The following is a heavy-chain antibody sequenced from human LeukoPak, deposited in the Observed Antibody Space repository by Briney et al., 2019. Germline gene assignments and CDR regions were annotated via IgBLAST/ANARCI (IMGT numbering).Heavy chain of an antibody. CDR1: GFVFKNYW. Sequence: GGSLRLSCAASGFVFKNYWMSWVRQAPGRGLEWLANINYDGSQKYHVDSVKGRSTISRDNAKNSLYLQMNSLRVEDTAVYYCGKSEVTIPDSHWGQGTPVTVSS. D-gene: IGHD2-21*02. CDR2: INYDGSQK. V-gene: IGHV3-7*01. CDR3: GKSEVTIPDSH. J-gene: IGHJ4*01.